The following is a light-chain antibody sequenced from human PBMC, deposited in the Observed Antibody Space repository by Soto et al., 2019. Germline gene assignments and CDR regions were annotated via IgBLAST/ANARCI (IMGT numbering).Light chain of an antibody. V-gene: IGKV1-39*01. J-gene: IGKJ2*02. CDR2: AAS. CDR3: QQSYSTPPCT. Sequence: DIQMTQSPSSLSASAGDRVTITCRASQSISSYLNWYQQKPGKAPKLLIYAASSLQSGVPSRFSGSGSGTDFTLTISSLQPEDFATYYCQQSYSTPPCTFGQGTKLEIK. CDR1: QSISSY.